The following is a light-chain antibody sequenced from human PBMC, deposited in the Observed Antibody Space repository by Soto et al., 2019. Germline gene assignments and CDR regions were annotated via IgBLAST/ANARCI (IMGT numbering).Light chain of an antibody. V-gene: IGKV1-5*01. J-gene: IGKJ1*01. CDR1: QSVSSW. Sequence: IQMTQSPSTLSASVGDRVSITCRASQSVSSWLAWYQQKPGKAPKLLIYDASSLESGVPSRFGGSGSGTEFTLTISSLQPDDFATYYCQQYNSNLWWTFGQGTKVDIK. CDR2: DAS. CDR3: QQYNSNLWWT.